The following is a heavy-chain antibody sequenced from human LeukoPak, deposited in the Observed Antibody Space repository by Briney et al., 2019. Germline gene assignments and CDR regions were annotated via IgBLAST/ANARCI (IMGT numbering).Heavy chain of an antibody. Sequence: VASVKVSCKASGGTFSKYTISWVRQRPGQGLEWMGGITPLFGTANYAQKFQGRVMITADESASTAYMELSSLRSEDTAVYYCARDSSGIRSLIAHWGQGTLVTVSS. CDR3: ARDSSGIRSLIAH. J-gene: IGHJ1*01. CDR2: ITPLFGTA. CDR1: GGTFSKYT. V-gene: IGHV1-69*01. D-gene: IGHD6-13*01.